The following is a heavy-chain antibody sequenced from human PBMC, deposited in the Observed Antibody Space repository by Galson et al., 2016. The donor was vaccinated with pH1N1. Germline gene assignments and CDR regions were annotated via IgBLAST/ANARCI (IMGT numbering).Heavy chain of an antibody. J-gene: IGHJ2*01. CDR2: MNPNNDNT. Sequence: SVKVSCKASGYTFTDYDINWVRQGTGQGLEWMGWMNPNNDNTGYAQKFQGRVTMTRNTSISTAYMELSSLRSEDTAVYYCAKDHKQRVVELGNFDLWGRGTLVTVSS. V-gene: IGHV1-8*01. D-gene: IGHD6-6*01. CDR1: GYTFTDYD. CDR3: AKDHKQRVVELGNFDL.